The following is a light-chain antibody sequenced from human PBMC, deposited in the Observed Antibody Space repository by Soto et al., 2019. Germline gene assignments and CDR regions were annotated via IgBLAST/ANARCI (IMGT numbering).Light chain of an antibody. CDR3: QQSYSTPYT. Sequence: IQMTQSRSSLSASVGDRVTITCRASQGISSYLNWYQQKPGKAPKLLIYTASSLQSGVPSRFSGSGSGTDVTLTISSLQPEDFATYFCQQSYSTPYTFGQGTKLEIK. J-gene: IGKJ2*01. CDR1: QGISSY. V-gene: IGKV1-39*01. CDR2: TAS.